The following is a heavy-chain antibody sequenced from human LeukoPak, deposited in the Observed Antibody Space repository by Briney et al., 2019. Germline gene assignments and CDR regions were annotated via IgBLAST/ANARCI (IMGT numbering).Heavy chain of an antibody. CDR1: GYRFTNYW. CDR3: ARHATTGFIVNRFDP. CDR2: INPGDSDT. V-gene: IGHV5-51*01. D-gene: IGHD1-26*01. J-gene: IGHJ5*02. Sequence: GESLKISCATSGYRFTNYWIGWVRQMPGKGLEFMEIINPGDSDTRYSPSFQGQVTISADKSFSTAYLQLNSLKASDTAMYYCARHATTGFIVNRFDPWGQGTLVTVFS.